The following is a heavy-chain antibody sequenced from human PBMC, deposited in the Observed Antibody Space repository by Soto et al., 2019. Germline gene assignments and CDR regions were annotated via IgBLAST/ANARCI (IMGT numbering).Heavy chain of an antibody. CDR3: AREDYGDSHDY. CDR1: GFTFSNYG. V-gene: IGHV3-33*01. D-gene: IGHD4-17*01. J-gene: IGHJ4*02. CDR2: IWYDGSNK. Sequence: QVQLVESGGGVVQPGRSLRLSCAASGFTFSNYGMHWVRQAPGKGLEWVAVIWYDGSNKYYEDSVKGRFTIARDNSKNTLDLQMSSLRAEDTAGYYCAREDYGDSHDYWGQGTLVTVSS.